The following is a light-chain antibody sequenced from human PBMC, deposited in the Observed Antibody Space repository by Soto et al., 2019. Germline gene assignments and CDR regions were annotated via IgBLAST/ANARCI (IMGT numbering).Light chain of an antibody. CDR1: QSVLSSL. CDR2: GAS. CDR3: QQYGSSPPLT. J-gene: IGKJ4*01. Sequence: EIVLTQSPDTLSLSPGERVTLSCRASQSVLSSLLAWYQQKPGQAPRLLIYGASRRATGIPDRFSGSGSGTDFTLTISRLEPEDFAMYYCQQYGSSPPLTFGGGTKLEIK. V-gene: IGKV3-20*01.